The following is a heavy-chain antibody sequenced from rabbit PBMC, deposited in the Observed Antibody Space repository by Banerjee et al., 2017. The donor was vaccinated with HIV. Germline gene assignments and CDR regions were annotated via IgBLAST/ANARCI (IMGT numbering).Heavy chain of an antibody. J-gene: IGHJ4*01. V-gene: IGHV1S43*01. Sequence: QSLEESGGDLVKPGASLTLTCTASGLDFSSSYYMCWVRQAPGKGLEWIGCIATGSGSTYYASWVNGRFTISRSTNLNTVDLKMTSLTDADTATYFCGRGYGAYGYGMWGPGTLVTVS. CDR2: IATGSGST. D-gene: IGHD6-1*01. CDR1: GLDFSSSYY. CDR3: GRGYGAYGYGM.